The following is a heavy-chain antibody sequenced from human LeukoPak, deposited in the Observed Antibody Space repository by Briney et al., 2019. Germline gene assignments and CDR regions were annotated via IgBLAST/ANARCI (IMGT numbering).Heavy chain of an antibody. D-gene: IGHD6-6*01. Sequence: SQTLSLTCNVSGDSISSDGYYWSWIRQHPGMGLEWIGHISHRGSTNYNPSLKSRLSILVDTSKNQFSLKLSSVTAADTAVYYCARGPALEQLAFDYWGQGTLVTVSS. CDR2: ISHRGST. J-gene: IGHJ4*02. CDR1: GDSISSDGYY. CDR3: ARGPALEQLAFDY. V-gene: IGHV4-31*03.